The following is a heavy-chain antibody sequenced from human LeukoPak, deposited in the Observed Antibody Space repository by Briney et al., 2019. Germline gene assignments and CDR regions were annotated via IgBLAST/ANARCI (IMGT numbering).Heavy chain of an antibody. CDR1: GFPFSNAW. Sequence: GGSLRLSCAVSGFPFSNAWMSWVRQAPGKGLEWLGRIKSKTDGGTIDYAAPVKGRFTISRDDSKNTLYLQMNSLKTEDTAVYYCATDGLAATILPYFDHWGQGTLVTVSS. CDR2: IKSKTDGGTI. V-gene: IGHV3-15*01. J-gene: IGHJ4*02. D-gene: IGHD5-12*01. CDR3: ATDGLAATILPYFDH.